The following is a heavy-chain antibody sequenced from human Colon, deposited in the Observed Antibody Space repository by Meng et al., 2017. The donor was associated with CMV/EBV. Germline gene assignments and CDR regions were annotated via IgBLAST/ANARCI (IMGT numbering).Heavy chain of an antibody. J-gene: IGHJ6*02. V-gene: IGHV3-21*01. CDR2: ISNINYI. CDR3: ARSYYYGLDV. D-gene: IGHD3-10*01. Sequence: GGSLRLSCEASGFIFKNYIMHWVRQAPGKGLEWVSSISNINYIYQADSVKGRFTISRDNAKNSLSLLMNSLRPEDTAVYYCARSYYYGLDVCGQGTTVTVSS. CDR1: GFIFKNYI.